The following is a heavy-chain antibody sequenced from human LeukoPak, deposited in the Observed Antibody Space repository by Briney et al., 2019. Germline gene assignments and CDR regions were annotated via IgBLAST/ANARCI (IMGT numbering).Heavy chain of an antibody. D-gene: IGHD1-26*01. J-gene: IGHJ4*02. Sequence: RAGGSLRLSCAASGFTFSSYAMSWVRQASGKGLEWVSAISGSGGSTYYADSVKGRFTISRDNSKNTLYLQMNSLRAEDTAVYYCAKDVGAVDYWGQGTLVTVSS. V-gene: IGHV3-23*01. CDR2: ISGSGGST. CDR1: GFTFSSYA. CDR3: AKDVGAVDY.